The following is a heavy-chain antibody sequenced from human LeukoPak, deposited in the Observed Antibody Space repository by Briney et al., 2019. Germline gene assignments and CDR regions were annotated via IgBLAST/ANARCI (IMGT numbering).Heavy chain of an antibody. CDR2: IYYSGST. D-gene: IGHD4-23*01. J-gene: IGHJ4*02. Sequence: TSETLSLTCTVSGGSISSGGYYWSWIRQHPGKGLEWIGYIYYSGSTYYNPSLKSRVTISVDTSKNQFSLKLSSVTAADTAVYYCARDYGGTQGVYYFDYWGQGTLVTVSS. CDR3: ARDYGGTQGVYYFDY. V-gene: IGHV4-31*03. CDR1: GGSISSGGYY.